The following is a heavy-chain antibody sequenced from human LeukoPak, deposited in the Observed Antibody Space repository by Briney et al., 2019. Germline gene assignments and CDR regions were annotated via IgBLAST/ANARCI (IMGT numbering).Heavy chain of an antibody. Sequence: GGSLRLSCAASGFTFSNSWMSWVRQAPGKGLEWVANIKQDGSEKYYVDSVKGRFTISRDNAKNSLYLQMNSLRAEDTAVYYCARDLLYDSSGYYPRRYYGMDVWGQGTTVTVSS. CDR2: IKQDGSEK. CDR1: GFTFSNSW. V-gene: IGHV3-7*01. D-gene: IGHD3-22*01. J-gene: IGHJ6*02. CDR3: ARDLLYDSSGYYPRRYYGMDV.